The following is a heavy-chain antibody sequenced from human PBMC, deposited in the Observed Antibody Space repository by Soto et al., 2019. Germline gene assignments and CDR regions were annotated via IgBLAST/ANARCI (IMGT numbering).Heavy chain of an antibody. V-gene: IGHV3-30*04. CDR3: ALSYCSRVNFSVNDGFDV. D-gene: IGHD2-15*01. Sequence: QVQLVESGGGVVHPGRSLRLSCVASEFTFGTSVIHWVRQAPGKGLEWVAVMSPDGGTIYYADSVQGRFTSSRDNFKNLQYLQLDRLRAEETSLYYCALSYCSRVNFSVNDGFDVWGQGTMVTVSS. CDR1: EFTFGTSV. J-gene: IGHJ3*01. CDR2: MSPDGGTI.